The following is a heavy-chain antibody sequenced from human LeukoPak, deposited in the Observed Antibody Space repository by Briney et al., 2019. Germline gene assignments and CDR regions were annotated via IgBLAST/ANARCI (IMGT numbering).Heavy chain of an antibody. D-gene: IGHD6-13*01. J-gene: IGHJ3*02. CDR2: ISSSSSYI. V-gene: IGHV3-21*01. CDR1: GFTFSSYA. CDR3: ARDYIAAAGDAFDI. Sequence: PGGSLRLSCAASGFTFSSYAMSWVRQAPGKGLEWVSAISSSSSYIYYADSVKGRFTISRDNAKNSLYLQMNSLRAEDTAVYYCARDYIAAAGDAFDIWGQGTMVTVSS.